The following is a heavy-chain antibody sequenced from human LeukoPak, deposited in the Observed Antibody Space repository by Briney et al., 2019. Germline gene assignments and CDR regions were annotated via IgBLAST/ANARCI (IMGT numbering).Heavy chain of an antibody. Sequence: PGGSLRLSCAASGFTFSSYAMSWVRQAPGKGLEWVSAISGSGGSTCYADSVKGRFTISRDNSKNTLYLQMNSLRAEDTAVYYCAKGTYYYDSSDHSTDFDYWGQGTLVTVSS. V-gene: IGHV3-23*01. CDR2: ISGSGGST. CDR3: AKGTYYYDSSDHSTDFDY. D-gene: IGHD3-22*01. CDR1: GFTFSSYA. J-gene: IGHJ4*02.